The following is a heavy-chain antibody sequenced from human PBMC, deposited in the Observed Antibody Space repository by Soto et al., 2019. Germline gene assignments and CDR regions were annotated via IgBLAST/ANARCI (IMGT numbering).Heavy chain of an antibody. CDR2: IIPIFGTA. V-gene: IGHV1-69*01. J-gene: IGHJ2*01. D-gene: IGHD3-22*01. CDR3: ARASVGGYDSRGPGYFDL. CDR1: GGTFSSYA. Sequence: VQLVQSGAEVKKPGSSVKVSCKASGGTFSSYAISWVRQAPGQGLEWMGGIIPIFGTANYAQKFQGRVTITADESTSTAYMELSSLRSEDTAVYYCARASVGGYDSRGPGYFDLWGRGTLVTVSS.